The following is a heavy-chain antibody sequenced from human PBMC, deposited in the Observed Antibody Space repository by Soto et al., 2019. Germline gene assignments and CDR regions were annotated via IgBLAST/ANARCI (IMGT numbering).Heavy chain of an antibody. CDR2: IYYSGST. V-gene: IGHV4-59*01. Sequence: SETLSLTCTVSGGSISSYYWSWIRQPPGKGLEWIGYIYYSGSTNYNPSLKSRVTISVDTSKNLFSLKLSFVTAADSAVYFCTRAIETTPGPFDIWGQGTMVNVSS. J-gene: IGHJ3*02. D-gene: IGHD5-12*01. CDR3: TRAIETTPGPFDI. CDR1: GGSISSYY.